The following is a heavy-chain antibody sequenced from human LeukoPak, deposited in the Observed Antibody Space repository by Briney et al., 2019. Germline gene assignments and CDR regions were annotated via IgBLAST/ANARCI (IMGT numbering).Heavy chain of an antibody. D-gene: IGHD5-18*01. CDR1: GYSFTSYW. CDR2: IYPGDSDT. J-gene: IGHJ4*02. V-gene: IGHV5-51*01. CDR3: ARHRGWRGYSYGPLDY. Sequence: GEPLKISCKGSGYSFTSYWIGWVRQMPGKGLEWMGIIYPGDSDTRYSPSFQGQVTISADKSISTAYLQWSSLKASDTAMYYCARHRGWRGYSYGPLDYWGQGTLVTVSS.